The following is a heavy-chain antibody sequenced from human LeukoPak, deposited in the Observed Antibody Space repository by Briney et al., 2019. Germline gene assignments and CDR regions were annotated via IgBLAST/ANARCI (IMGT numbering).Heavy chain of an antibody. D-gene: IGHD2-2*01. V-gene: IGHV1-8*01. CDR1: GYTFTSYD. CDR3: AKDSRIVVVPGNWFDP. J-gene: IGHJ5*02. Sequence: ASVKVSCKASGYTFTSYDINWVRQATGQGLEWMGWMNPNSGNTGYAQKFQGRVTMTRNTSISTAYMELSSLRSDDTAVYYCAKDSRIVVVPGNWFDPWGQGTLVTVSS. CDR2: MNPNSGNT.